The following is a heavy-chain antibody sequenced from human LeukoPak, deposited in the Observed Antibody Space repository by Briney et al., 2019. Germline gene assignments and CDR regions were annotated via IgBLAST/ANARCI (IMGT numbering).Heavy chain of an antibody. CDR2: INPSGGST. V-gene: IGHV1-46*01. CDR1: GYTLTELS. D-gene: IGHD1-7*01. CDR3: AREENWNYDERENDAFDI. J-gene: IGHJ3*02. Sequence: ASVKVSCKVSGYTLTELSMHWVRQAPGQGLEWMGIINPSGGSTSYAQKFQGRVTMTRDTSTSTVYMELSSLRSEDTAVYYCAREENWNYDERENDAFDIWGQGTMVTVSS.